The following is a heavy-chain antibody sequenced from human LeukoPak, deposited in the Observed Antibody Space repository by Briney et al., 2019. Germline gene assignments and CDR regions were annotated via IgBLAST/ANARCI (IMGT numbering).Heavy chain of an antibody. Sequence: SQTLSLTCTVSGGSISGGGYYWSWLRQYPGKGLEWIGYIHYSGSTYYNPSLKSRVTISVDTSKNQFSLKLSSVTAADTAVYCCARALGSSWYWVDRWGQGTLVTVSS. CDR3: ARALGSSWYWVDR. CDR1: GGSISGGGYY. CDR2: IHYSGST. D-gene: IGHD6-13*01. J-gene: IGHJ5*02. V-gene: IGHV4-31*03.